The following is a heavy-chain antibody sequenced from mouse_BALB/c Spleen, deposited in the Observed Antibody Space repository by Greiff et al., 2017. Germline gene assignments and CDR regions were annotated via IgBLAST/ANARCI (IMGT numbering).Heavy chain of an antibody. CDR2: SRNKANDYTT. V-gene: IGHV7-1*02. CDR3: ARDTGAMDD. CDR1: GFTFSDFY. J-gene: IGHJ4*01. Sequence: EVQVVESGGGLVQPGGSLRLSCATSGFTFSDFYMEWVRQPPGKRLEWIGASRNKANDYTTEYSASVKGRFIVSRDTSQSILYLQMNALRAEDTAIYYCARDTGAMDDWGEGTSVTVSS.